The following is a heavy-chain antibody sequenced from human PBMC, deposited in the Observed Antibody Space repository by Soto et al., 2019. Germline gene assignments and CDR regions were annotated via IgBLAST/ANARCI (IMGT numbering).Heavy chain of an antibody. CDR2: IFSGGST. D-gene: IGHD2-8*02. CDR3: ARAYNRAWWYFDY. Sequence: EVQLVESGGGLVQPGGSLRLSCAASAFTVSNNFMSWVRQAPGKGLEWVSVIFSGGSTYYADSVKGRVTISRDNSKNTLYLQMNSLRAEDSAVYYCARAYNRAWWYFDYWGQGTLVTVSS. J-gene: IGHJ4*02. CDR1: AFTVSNNF. V-gene: IGHV3-66*01.